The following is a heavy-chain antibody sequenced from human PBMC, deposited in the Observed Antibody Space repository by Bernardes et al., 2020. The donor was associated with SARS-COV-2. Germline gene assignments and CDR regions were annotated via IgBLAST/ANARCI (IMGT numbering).Heavy chain of an antibody. CDR2: ISGDGGST. V-gene: IGHV3-43*02. J-gene: IGHJ6*02. CDR3: AKDNEAPLELLWFGELLSSQNYYYGMDV. D-gene: IGHD3-10*01. CDR1: GFTFDDYA. Sequence: GGSLRLSCAASGFTFDDYAMHWVRQAPGKGLEWVSLISGDGGSTYYADSVKGRFTISRDNSKNSLYLQMNSLRTEDTALYYCAKDNEAPLELLWFGELLSSQNYYYGMDVWGQGTTVTVSS.